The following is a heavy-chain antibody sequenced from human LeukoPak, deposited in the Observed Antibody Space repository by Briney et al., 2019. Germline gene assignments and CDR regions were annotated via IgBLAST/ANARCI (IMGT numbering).Heavy chain of an antibody. D-gene: IGHD3-22*01. CDR1: GYIFTSYY. V-gene: IGHV1-46*01. CDR3: ARGRNYYDSSGYYYEGDAFDI. CDR2: VNPSGGSI. Sequence: ASVKVSCKASGYIFTSYYMYWVRQAPGQGLEWMGIVNPSGGSIRYAQKFQGRVTMTRDTSTSTVYMELSSLRSEDTAVYYCARGRNYYDSSGYYYEGDAFDIWGQGTMVTVSS. J-gene: IGHJ3*02.